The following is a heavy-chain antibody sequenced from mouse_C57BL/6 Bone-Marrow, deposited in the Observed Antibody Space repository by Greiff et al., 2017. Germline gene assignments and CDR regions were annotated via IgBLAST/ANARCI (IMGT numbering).Heavy chain of an antibody. CDR2: IYPRSGNT. J-gene: IGHJ1*03. Sequence: VQRVESGAELARPGASVKLSCKASGYTFTSYGISWVKQRTGQGLEWIGEIYPRSGNTYYNEKFKGKATLTADKSSSTAYMELRSLTSEDSAVYFCARDGRGTYWYFDVWGTGTTVTVSS. V-gene: IGHV1-81*01. CDR3: ARDGRGTYWYFDV. CDR1: GYTFTSYG. D-gene: IGHD1-1*02.